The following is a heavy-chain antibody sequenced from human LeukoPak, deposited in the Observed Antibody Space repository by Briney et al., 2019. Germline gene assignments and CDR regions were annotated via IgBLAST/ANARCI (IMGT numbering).Heavy chain of an antibody. V-gene: IGHV1-69*05. CDR3: AGGASRDVIMWEFDY. CDR2: IIPIFGTT. CDR1: GGTFSNYA. J-gene: IGHJ4*02. D-gene: IGHD1-26*01. Sequence: ASVKVSCKASGGTFSNYAISWVRQAPGQGLEWMGGIIPIFGTTKYAQKFQGRVTITTDESTRTAYMELSSLRAEDTVVYYCAGGASRDVIMWEFDYWGQGTLVTVSS.